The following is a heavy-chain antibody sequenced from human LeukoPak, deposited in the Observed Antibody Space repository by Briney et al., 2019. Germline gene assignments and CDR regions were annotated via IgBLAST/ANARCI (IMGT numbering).Heavy chain of an antibody. J-gene: IGHJ3*02. CDR3: ARNYLGLGI. Sequence: ASVKVSCKASGYTFTTYDIIWLRQATGRGLEWMGWMNPNSGHTVYAQKFHGRVTLTRDTSISTAYMELTSLSSEDTAFYYCARNYLGLGIWGQGTMVTVSS. D-gene: IGHD1-7*01. CDR1: GYTFTTYD. V-gene: IGHV1-8*03. CDR2: MNPNSGHT.